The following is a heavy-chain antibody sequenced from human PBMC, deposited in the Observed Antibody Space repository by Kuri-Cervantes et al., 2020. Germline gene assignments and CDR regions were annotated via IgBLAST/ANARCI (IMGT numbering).Heavy chain of an antibody. Sequence: SVKVSCKASGGTFSSYAISWVRQAPGQGLEWMGGITPIFGTANYAQKFQGRVTITADESTSTAYMELSSLRSEDTAVYYCARDASDAFDIWGQGTMVTVSS. CDR1: GGTFSSYA. CDR3: ARDASDAFDI. J-gene: IGHJ3*02. CDR2: ITPIFGTA. V-gene: IGHV1-69*13.